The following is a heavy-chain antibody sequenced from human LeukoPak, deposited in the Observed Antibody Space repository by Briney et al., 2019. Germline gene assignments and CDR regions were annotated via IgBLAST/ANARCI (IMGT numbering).Heavy chain of an antibody. CDR1: GGSISSSTYY. Sequence: PSETLSLTCSVSGGSISSSTYYWGWIRQSPGKGLEWIGSIYYSGSAYYNPSLRSRVTILVDTSKNQFSLKLSSVTAADTAVYYCARDTRQLRAWGQGTLVNVSS. CDR3: ARDTRQLRA. CDR2: IYYSGSA. V-gene: IGHV4-39*07. D-gene: IGHD1-1*01. J-gene: IGHJ5*02.